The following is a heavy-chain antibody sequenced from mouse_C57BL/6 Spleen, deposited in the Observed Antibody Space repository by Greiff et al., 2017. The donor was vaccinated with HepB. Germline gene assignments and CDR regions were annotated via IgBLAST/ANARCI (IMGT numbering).Heavy chain of an antibody. CDR3: ARSHYYGGSYVRYFDV. Sequence: VQLQQSGAELVRPGSSVKLSCKASGYTFTSYWMHWVKQRPIQGLEWIGNIDPSDSETHYNQKFKDKATLTVDKSSSTAYMQLSSLTSEDSAVYYCARSHYYGGSYVRYFDVWGTGTTVTVSS. V-gene: IGHV1-52*01. CDR2: IDPSDSET. D-gene: IGHD1-1*01. CDR1: GYTFTSYW. J-gene: IGHJ1*03.